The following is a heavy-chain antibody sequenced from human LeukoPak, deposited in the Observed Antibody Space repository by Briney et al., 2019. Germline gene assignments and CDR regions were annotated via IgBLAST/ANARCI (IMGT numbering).Heavy chain of an antibody. D-gene: IGHD6-19*01. Sequence: SETLSLTSTLSIGSTTSSSSYWGWTRHPPGNGLGWLGSIYYIGNTYYNPSLKSRVTMSVDTSKNQFSLKLSSVTGADTAVYYCARRAVAGTAFDIWGQGTMVTVSS. CDR2: IYYIGNT. J-gene: IGHJ3*02. V-gene: IGHV4-39*01. CDR3: ARRAVAGTAFDI. CDR1: IGSTTSSSSY.